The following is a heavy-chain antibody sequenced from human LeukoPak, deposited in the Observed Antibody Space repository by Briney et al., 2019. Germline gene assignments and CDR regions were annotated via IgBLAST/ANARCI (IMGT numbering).Heavy chain of an antibody. D-gene: IGHD3-16*01. CDR1: GGSFSGYY. CDR3: ATSVWGAISNYVYYHMDV. J-gene: IGHJ6*03. CDR2: INHSGST. Sequence: SETLSLTCAVYGGSFSGYYWSWIRQPPGKGLEWIGEINHSGSTNYNPSLKSRVTISVDTSKNQFSLKLSSVTAADTAVYYCATSVWGAISNYVYYHMDVWRKGTTVTVS. V-gene: IGHV4-34*01.